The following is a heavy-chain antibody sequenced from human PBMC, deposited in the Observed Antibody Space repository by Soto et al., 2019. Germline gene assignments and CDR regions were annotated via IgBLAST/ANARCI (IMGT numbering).Heavy chain of an antibody. V-gene: IGHV1-46*01. D-gene: IGHD2-15*01. Sequence: GASVKVSCKASGNTFTSYYIHWVRQAPGQGLEWMGIINPGGGSTSHPQKLQGRVTMTRDTSTSTVYMELSSLRSEDMAVYYCARGNEAEYFDPWGQGTLVTVSS. CDR2: INPGGGST. CDR3: ARGNEAEYFDP. CDR1: GNTFTSYY. J-gene: IGHJ5*02.